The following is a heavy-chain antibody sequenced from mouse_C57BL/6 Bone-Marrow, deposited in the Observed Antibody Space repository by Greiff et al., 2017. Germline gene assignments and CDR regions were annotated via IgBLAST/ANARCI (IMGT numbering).Heavy chain of an antibody. J-gene: IGHJ2*01. V-gene: IGHV5-4*03. CDR3: ARTTVVVDFDY. D-gene: IGHD1-1*01. CDR2: ISDGGSYT. CDR1: GFTFSSYA. Sequence: EVKLQESGGGLVKPGGSLQLSCAASGFTFSSYAMSWVRQTPEKRLEWVATISDGGSYTYYPDNVKGRFTISRDNAKNNLYLQMSHLKSADTAMYYCARTTVVVDFDYCCQGTTLTVSS.